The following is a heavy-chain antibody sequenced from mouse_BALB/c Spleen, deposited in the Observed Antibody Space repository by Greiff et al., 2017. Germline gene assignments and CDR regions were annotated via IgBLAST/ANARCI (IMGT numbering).Heavy chain of an antibody. D-gene: IGHD1-1*01. CDR1: GYSFTGYF. CDR2: INPYNGDT. J-gene: IGHJ4*01. V-gene: IGHV1-20*02. Sequence: EVQLQQSGPELVKPGASVKISCKASGYSFTGYFMNWVMQSHGKSLEWIGRINPYNGDTFYNQKFKGKATLTVDKSSSTAHMELRSLASEDSAVYYCARDLYYYGSSYAMDYWGQGTSVTVSS. CDR3: ARDLYYYGSSYAMDY.